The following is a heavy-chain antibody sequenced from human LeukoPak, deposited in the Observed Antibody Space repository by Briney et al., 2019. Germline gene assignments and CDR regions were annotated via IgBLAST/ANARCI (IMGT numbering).Heavy chain of an antibody. V-gene: IGHV4-38-2*02. CDR2: IYHSGST. J-gene: IGHJ5*02. CDR1: GYSISSGYY. D-gene: IGHD1-7*01. Sequence: SETLSLTCTVSGYSISSGYYWGWIRQPPGKGLEWIGSIYHSGSTNYNPSLKSRVTISVDTSKNQFSLKLSSVTAADTAVYYCARGRRHNWNYFRQTSNWFDPWGQGTLVTVSS. CDR3: ARGRRHNWNYFRQTSNWFDP.